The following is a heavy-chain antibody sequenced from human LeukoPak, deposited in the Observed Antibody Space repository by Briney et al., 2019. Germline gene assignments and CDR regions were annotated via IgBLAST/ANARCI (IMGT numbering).Heavy chain of an antibody. Sequence: SETLSLTCTVSGGAISSYYWSWSQQPPGKGLDWIGYIYYSGNTKYNPSLKSRVTISVDTSKNQFSLKLSSVTAADTAVYYCARVVDYGDYGSPGYYYYMDVWGKGTTVTVSS. V-gene: IGHV4-59*01. CDR1: GGAISSYY. D-gene: IGHD4-17*01. J-gene: IGHJ6*03. CDR3: ARVVDYGDYGSPGYYYYMDV. CDR2: IYYSGNT.